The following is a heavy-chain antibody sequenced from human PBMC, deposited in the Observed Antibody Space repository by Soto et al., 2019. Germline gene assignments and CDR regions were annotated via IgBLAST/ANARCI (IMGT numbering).Heavy chain of an antibody. Sequence: AETLSLTCAVYGGSFSGYYWSWIRQPPGKGLEWIGEINHSGSTNYNPSLKSRVTISVDTSKNQFSLELISVTAADAAVYYCAGPGDCGGDCYYFNYWGQGTLVTVSS. J-gene: IGHJ4*02. D-gene: IGHD2-21*02. CDR3: AGPGDCGGDCYYFNY. V-gene: IGHV4-34*01. CDR1: GGSFSGYY. CDR2: INHSGST.